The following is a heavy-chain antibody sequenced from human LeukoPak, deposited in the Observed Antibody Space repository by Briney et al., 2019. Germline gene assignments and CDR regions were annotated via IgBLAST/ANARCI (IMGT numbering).Heavy chain of an antibody. V-gene: IGHV4-34*01. D-gene: IGHD7-27*01. CDR1: GGSFSGYY. J-gene: IGHJ4*02. CDR3: ASRKLGNDY. CDR2: INHSGST. Sequence: TSETLSLTCAVYGGSFSGYYWSWIRQPPGKGLEWTGEINHSGSTNYNPSLKSRVTISADTSKNQFSLNLSSVTAADTAVYYCASRKLGNDYWGQGTLVTVSS.